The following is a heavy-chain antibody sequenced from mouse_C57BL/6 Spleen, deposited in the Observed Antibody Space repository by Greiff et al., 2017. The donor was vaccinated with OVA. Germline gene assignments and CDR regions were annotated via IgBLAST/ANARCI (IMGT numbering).Heavy chain of an antibody. CDR1: GFNIKDDY. J-gene: IGHJ3*01. V-gene: IGHV14-4*01. CDR2: IDPENGDT. Sequence: EVQLQQSGAELVRPGASVTLSCTASGFNIKDDYMHWVKQRPEQGLEWIGWIDPENGDTEYASKFQGKATLTAAKSSNTAYLQLSSLTSEDTAVYSGSSCYGYDAGWDYWGQGTLVTVSA. D-gene: IGHD2-2*01. CDR3: SSCYGYDAGWDY.